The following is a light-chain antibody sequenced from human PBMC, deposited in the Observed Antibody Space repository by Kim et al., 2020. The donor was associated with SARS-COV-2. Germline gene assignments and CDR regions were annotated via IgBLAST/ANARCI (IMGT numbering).Light chain of an antibody. V-gene: IGKV1-33*01. Sequence: GDRVTITCQASEDVSDYFNWYHQKPGEAPKVLIRYAANLESGVPSRFSRGGYGTEFSLTISSVQPEDMGTYYCQQYDAPPFTFGQGTRLEIK. CDR1: EDVSDY. CDR2: YAA. CDR3: QQYDAPPFT. J-gene: IGKJ5*01.